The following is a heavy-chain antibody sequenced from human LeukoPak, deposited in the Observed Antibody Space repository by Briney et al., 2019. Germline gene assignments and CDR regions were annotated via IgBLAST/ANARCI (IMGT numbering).Heavy chain of an antibody. CDR3: ARGGGVNLAFDY. V-gene: IGHV3-30-3*01. CDR1: GFTFSSYA. CDR2: ISYDGSNK. Sequence: GGSLRLSCAASGFTFSSYAMSWVRQAPGKGLEWVAVISYDGSNKYYADSVKGRFTISRDNSKNTLYLQMNSLRAEDTAVYYCARGGGVNLAFDYWGQGTLVTVSS. D-gene: IGHD1-26*01. J-gene: IGHJ4*02.